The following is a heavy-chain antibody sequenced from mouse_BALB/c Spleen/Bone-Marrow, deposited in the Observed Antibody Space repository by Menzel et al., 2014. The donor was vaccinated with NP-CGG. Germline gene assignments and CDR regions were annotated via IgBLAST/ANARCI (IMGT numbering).Heavy chain of an antibody. CDR1: GYSITSSYY. CDR3: AALWSEGYYFDY. Sequence: VQLQQSGPGLVKPSQSLSLTCSVTGYSITSSYYWNWIRQFPGNKLEWMGYISYDGINNYNPSLKNRISITRDTSKNQFFLTLNSVTTEDTATYYCAALWSEGYYFDYWGQGATLTVSS. CDR2: ISYDGIN. J-gene: IGHJ2*01. V-gene: IGHV3-6*02.